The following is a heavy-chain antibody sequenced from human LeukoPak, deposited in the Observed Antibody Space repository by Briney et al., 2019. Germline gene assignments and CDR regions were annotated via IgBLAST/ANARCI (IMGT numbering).Heavy chain of an antibody. CDR2: IYHSGST. V-gene: IGHV4-4*02. D-gene: IGHD1-26*01. CDR1: GGSISSSNW. J-gene: IGHJ4*02. CDR3: ATIPILLVGAREKRYNYFDY. Sequence: SETLSLTCAVSGGSISSSNWWSWVRQPPGKGLERIGKIYHSGSTNYNPSLKSRVIISVDKSKNQFSLKLSSVTAADTAVYYCATIPILLVGAREKRYNYFDYWGQGTLVTVSS.